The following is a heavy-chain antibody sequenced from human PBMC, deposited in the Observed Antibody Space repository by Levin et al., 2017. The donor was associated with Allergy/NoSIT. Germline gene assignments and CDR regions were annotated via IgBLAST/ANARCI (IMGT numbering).Heavy chain of an antibody. Sequence: GESLKISCKGSGYRFTRYWIGWVRQMPGKGLEWMGIIDPGDSDTRYSPSFQGQVSISVDKSISTAYLQWSSLKASDTAMYYCVRRGSSSWYDFWGQGTLVTVSS. CDR1: GYRFTRYW. J-gene: IGHJ5*01. CDR3: VRRGSSSWYDF. V-gene: IGHV5-51*01. D-gene: IGHD6-13*01. CDR2: IDPGDSDT.